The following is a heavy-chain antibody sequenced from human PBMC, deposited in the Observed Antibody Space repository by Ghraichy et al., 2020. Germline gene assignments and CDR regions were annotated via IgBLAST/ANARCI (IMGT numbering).Heavy chain of an antibody. D-gene: IGHD3-3*01. J-gene: IGHJ6*02. CDR1: GGSISSYY. V-gene: IGHV4-59*01. Sequence: SQTLSLTCTVSGGSISSYYWSWIRQPPGKGLEWIGYIYYSGSTNYNPSLKSRVTISVDTSKNQFSLKLSSVTAADTAVYYCARAHFGVRGNYPGIYYYYGMDVGGQGTTVTVSS. CDR3: ARAHFGVRGNYPGIYYYYGMDV. CDR2: IYYSGST.